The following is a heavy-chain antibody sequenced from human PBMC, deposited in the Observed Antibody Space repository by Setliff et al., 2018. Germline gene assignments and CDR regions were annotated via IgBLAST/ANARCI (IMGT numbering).Heavy chain of an antibody. J-gene: IGHJ4*02. Sequence: GGSLRLSCAASGFTFSRNAMSWVRQAPGKGLEWVSAFGGSGDIHYADSVKGRFTISKDNSRNTLYLQMNSLRAEDTAVYYCAKDLYGWSFDYWGQGTLVTVSS. V-gene: IGHV3-23*01. CDR3: AKDLYGWSFDY. CDR2: FGGSGDI. D-gene: IGHD2-15*01. CDR1: GFTFSRNA.